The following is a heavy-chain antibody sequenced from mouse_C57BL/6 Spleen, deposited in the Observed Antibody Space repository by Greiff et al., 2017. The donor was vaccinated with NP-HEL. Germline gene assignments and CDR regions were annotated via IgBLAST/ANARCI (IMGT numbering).Heavy chain of an antibody. V-gene: IGHV5-9*01. D-gene: IGHD2-4*01. CDR2: ISGGGGNT. CDR3: ARDDYGDFDY. CDR1: GFTFSSYP. Sequence: EVKLVESGGGLVKPGGSLKLSCAASGFTFSSYPMSWVRQTPEKRLEWVATISGGGGNTYYPDSVKGRFTISRDNAKNTLYLQMSSLRSEDTALYYCARDDYGDFDYWGQGTTLTVSS. J-gene: IGHJ2*01.